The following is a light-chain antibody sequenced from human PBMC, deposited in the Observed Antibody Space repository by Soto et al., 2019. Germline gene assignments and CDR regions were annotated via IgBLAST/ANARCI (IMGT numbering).Light chain of an antibody. V-gene: IGKV1-13*02. CDR3: QQYKSYPLT. J-gene: IGKJ5*01. CDR2: GAS. CDR1: QGISST. Sequence: AIQLTQSPSSLSASVGDRVTITCRARQGISSTLAWYQQRPGKTPRLLIYGASSLQSGVPSRFSGSGSGTDFILTISSLQPEDFATYYCQQYKSYPLTFGQGTRLEIK.